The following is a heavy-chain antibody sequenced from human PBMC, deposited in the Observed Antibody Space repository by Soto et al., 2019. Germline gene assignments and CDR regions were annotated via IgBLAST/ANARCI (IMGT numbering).Heavy chain of an antibody. D-gene: IGHD2-15*01. CDR2: INHSGST. Sequence: SETLSLTCAVYGGSFSGYYWSWIRQPPGKGLEWIGEINHSGSTNYNPSLKSRVTISVDTSKNQFSLKLSSVTAADTAVYYCARAYCSGGSCYPEGSDPVFDYWGQGTPVTVSS. CDR3: ARAYCSGGSCYPEGSDPVFDY. V-gene: IGHV4-34*01. J-gene: IGHJ4*02. CDR1: GGSFSGYY.